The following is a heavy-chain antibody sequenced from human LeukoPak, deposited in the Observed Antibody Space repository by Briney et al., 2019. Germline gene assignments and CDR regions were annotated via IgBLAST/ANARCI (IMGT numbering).Heavy chain of an antibody. CDR1: GYTFTSYD. V-gene: IGHV1-8*03. CDR2: MNPNSGNT. Sequence: ASVKVSCKASGYTFTSYDINWVRQATGQGLEWMGWMNPNSGNTGYAQKFQGRVTITRNTSISTAYMELSSLRSVDTAVYYCARRDLLKGVDYWGQGTLVTVSS. D-gene: IGHD2-15*01. CDR3: ARRDLLKGVDY. J-gene: IGHJ4*02.